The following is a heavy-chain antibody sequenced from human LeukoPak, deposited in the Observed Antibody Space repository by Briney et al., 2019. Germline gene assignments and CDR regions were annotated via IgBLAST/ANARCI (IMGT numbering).Heavy chain of an antibody. Sequence: SSETLSLTCTVSGGSISSYYWSWIRQPAGKGLKWIGRIYTSGSTNYNPSLKSRVTMSVDTSKNQFSLKLSSVTAADTAVYYCARDGAYCSSTSCSDAFDIWGQGTMVTVSS. J-gene: IGHJ3*02. V-gene: IGHV4-4*07. CDR2: IYTSGST. CDR1: GGSISSYY. CDR3: ARDGAYCSSTSCSDAFDI. D-gene: IGHD2-2*01.